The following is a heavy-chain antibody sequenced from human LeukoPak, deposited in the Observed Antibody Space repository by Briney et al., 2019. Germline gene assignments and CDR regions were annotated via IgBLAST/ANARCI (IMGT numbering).Heavy chain of an antibody. D-gene: IGHD2-8*01. J-gene: IGHJ5*02. V-gene: IGHV4-39*07. CDR2: IYHSGST. Sequence: SETLSLTCTVSGGSISSSSYYWGWIRQPPGKGLEWIGSIYHSGSTYYNPSLKSRVTISVDTSKNQSSLKLSSVTAADTAVYYCARDRAYCTNGVCYNGFDPWGQGTLVTVSS. CDR3: ARDRAYCTNGVCYNGFDP. CDR1: GGSISSSSYY.